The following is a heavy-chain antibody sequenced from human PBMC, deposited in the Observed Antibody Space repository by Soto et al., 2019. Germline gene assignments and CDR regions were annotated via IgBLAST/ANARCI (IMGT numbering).Heavy chain of an antibody. CDR2: ISYDGSNK. CDR1: GFTFSSYG. CDR3: AKDRDIVVVPAAINWFDP. J-gene: IGHJ5*02. D-gene: IGHD2-2*01. V-gene: IGHV3-30*18. Sequence: GGSLRLSCAASGFTFSSYGMHWVRQAPGKGLEWVAVISYDGSNKYYADSVKGRFTISRDNSKNTLYLQMNSLRAEDTAVYYCAKDRDIVVVPAAINWFDPWGQGTLVTVSS.